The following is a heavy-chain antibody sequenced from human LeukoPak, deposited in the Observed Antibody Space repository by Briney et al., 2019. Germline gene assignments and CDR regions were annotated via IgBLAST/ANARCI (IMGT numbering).Heavy chain of an antibody. CDR3: AKDSGPYCGGDCYSGY. CDR1: GFTFSSYG. CDR2: ISYDGSNK. D-gene: IGHD2-21*02. J-gene: IGHJ4*02. Sequence: PGGSLRLSCAASGFTFSSYGMHWVRQAPGKGLEWVAVISYDGSNKYYADSVKGRFTISRDNSKNTLYLQMNSLRAEDTAVYYCAKDSGPYCGGDCYSGYWGQGTLVTVSS. V-gene: IGHV3-30*18.